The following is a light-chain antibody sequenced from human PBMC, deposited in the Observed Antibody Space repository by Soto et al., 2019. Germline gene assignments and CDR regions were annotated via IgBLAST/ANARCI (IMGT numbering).Light chain of an antibody. CDR3: QQYNNYLWT. V-gene: IGKV1-5*01. J-gene: IGKJ1*01. Sequence: DIQLTQSPSTLYASVGDRVTITCRASQSINTWLAWYQQKPGKAPNLLIYDASNLETGFPSRFNGSGSGAEFSLTISSLEPDDFATYYCQQYNNYLWTFGQGTKVEFK. CDR2: DAS. CDR1: QSINTW.